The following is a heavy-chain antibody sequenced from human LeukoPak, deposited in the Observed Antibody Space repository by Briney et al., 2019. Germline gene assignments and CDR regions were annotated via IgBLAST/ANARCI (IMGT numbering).Heavy chain of an antibody. CDR3: AREREGPYGYLDY. CDR2: IYTSGST. CDR1: GGSISSASYY. Sequence: SQTLSLTCTVSGGSISSASYYWSWIRQPAGKGLQWIGRIYTSGSTYYNPSLKSRVTISVDTSKNQFSLKLSSVTAADTAVYYCAREREGPYGYLDYWGQGILVTVSS. J-gene: IGHJ4*02. D-gene: IGHD4-17*01. V-gene: IGHV4-61*02.